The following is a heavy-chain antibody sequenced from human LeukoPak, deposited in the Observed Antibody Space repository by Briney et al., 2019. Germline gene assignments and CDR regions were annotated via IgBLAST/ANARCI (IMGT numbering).Heavy chain of an antibody. CDR2: ISAYNGNT. V-gene: IGHV1-18*01. CDR3: AREYSSSWGNYYYYMDV. J-gene: IGHJ6*03. CDR1: GYTFISYV. D-gene: IGHD6-13*01. Sequence: GASVKVSCKASGYTFISYVIIWVRQAPGQGLEWMGWISAYNGNTNYAQKLQGRVTMTTDTSTSTAYMELRSLRSDDTAVYYCAREYSSSWGNYYYYMDVWGKGTTVTISS.